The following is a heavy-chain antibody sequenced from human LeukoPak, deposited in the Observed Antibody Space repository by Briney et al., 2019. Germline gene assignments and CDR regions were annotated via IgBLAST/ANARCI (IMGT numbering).Heavy chain of an antibody. Sequence: PGGSLRLSCAASGFTFSDYYMSWIRQAPGKGLEWVSYISSSGSTIYYADSVKGRFTISRDNSKNTLYLQMNSLRAEDTAVYYCAKDPRDHSYGWNWRYFDYWGQGTLVTVSA. D-gene: IGHD5-18*01. CDR1: GFTFSDYY. V-gene: IGHV3-11*04. J-gene: IGHJ4*02. CDR2: ISSSGSTI. CDR3: AKDPRDHSYGWNWRYFDY.